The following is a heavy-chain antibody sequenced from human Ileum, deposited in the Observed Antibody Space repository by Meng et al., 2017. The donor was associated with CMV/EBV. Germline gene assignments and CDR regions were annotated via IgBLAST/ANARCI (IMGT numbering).Heavy chain of an antibody. Sequence: GESLKISCVASGFSFSSYEMNWVRQAPGKGLEWVSHISGSGDAIYYVDSVKDRFTVSRDNARSSLYLQLNSLRPEDTAVYYCARDFDYSSAYWGQGTLVTVSS. J-gene: IGHJ4*01. CDR2: ISGSGDAI. V-gene: IGHV3-48*03. CDR3: ARDFDYSSAY. CDR1: GFSFSSYE. D-gene: IGHD4-11*01.